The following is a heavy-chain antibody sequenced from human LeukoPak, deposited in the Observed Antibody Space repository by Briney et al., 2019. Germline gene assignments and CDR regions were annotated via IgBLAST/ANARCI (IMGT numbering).Heavy chain of an antibody. CDR3: ADHSLGYSSSWSLY. D-gene: IGHD6-13*01. J-gene: IGHJ4*02. CDR2: IRYDGSNK. V-gene: IGHV3-30*02. CDR1: GFTFSSYG. Sequence: GGSLRLSCAASGFTFSSYGMHWVRQAPGKGLEWVAFIRYDGSNKYYADSVKGRFTISRDNSKNTLYLQMNSLRAEDTAVYYCADHSLGYSSSWSLYWGQGTLVTVSS.